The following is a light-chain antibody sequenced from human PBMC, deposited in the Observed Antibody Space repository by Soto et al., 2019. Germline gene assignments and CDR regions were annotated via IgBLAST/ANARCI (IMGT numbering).Light chain of an antibody. Sequence: DIQMTQSPSSLSASVGDRVTITCRASQGISNYLAWYQQKPGKVPKLLIYAASTLLSGVPSRFSGSGSGTAFTLTISSLQTEDVATYYCQKYNSAPWTFVQGTKVEIK. CDR2: AAS. V-gene: IGKV1-27*01. J-gene: IGKJ1*01. CDR1: QGISNY. CDR3: QKYNSAPWT.